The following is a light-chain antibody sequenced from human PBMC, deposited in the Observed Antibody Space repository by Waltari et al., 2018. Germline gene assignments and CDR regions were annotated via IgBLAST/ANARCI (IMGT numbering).Light chain of an antibody. J-gene: IGKJ2*01. V-gene: IGKV2-28*01. CDR2: ETA. Sequence: EIVVTQSPLSLPVTPGEPAAISCRSSQSLLYSKGNNYLCWYLQKPAQSPQLLMYETANRAYGVPDRFRGSGSGTYFTLKISRVETGDVGIYYCMQALQAPYTFGQGTKLEIK. CDR1: QSLLYSKGNNY. CDR3: MQALQAPYT.